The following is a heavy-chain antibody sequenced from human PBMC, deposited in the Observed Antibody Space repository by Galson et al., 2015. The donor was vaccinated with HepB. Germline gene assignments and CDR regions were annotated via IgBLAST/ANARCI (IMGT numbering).Heavy chain of an antibody. Sequence: TLSLTCTVSGGSISSGGYYWSWIRQLPGKGLEWIGYIYYGGGTYYNPSLESRVTISIDTSKNQFSLKLSSVTAADTAVYYCARDSDYGHIRDAFALWGQGTMVTVSS. CDR1: GGSISSGGYY. V-gene: IGHV4-31*03. CDR3: ARDSDYGHIRDAFAL. D-gene: IGHD4-17*01. CDR2: IYYGGGT. J-gene: IGHJ3*01.